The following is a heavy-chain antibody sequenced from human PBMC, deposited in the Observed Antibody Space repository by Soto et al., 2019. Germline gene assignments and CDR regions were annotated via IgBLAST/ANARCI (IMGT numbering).Heavy chain of an antibody. D-gene: IGHD3-3*01. V-gene: IGHV3-33*01. J-gene: IGHJ4*02. CDR3: ARDLDLRFLEWLLIDY. Sequence: GGSLRLSCAASGFTFSSYGMHWVRQAPGKGLEWVAVIWYDGSNKYYADSVKGRFTISRDNSKNTLYLQMNSLRAEDTAVYYCARDLDLRFLEWLLIDYWGQGTLVTVSS. CDR2: IWYDGSNK. CDR1: GFTFSSYG.